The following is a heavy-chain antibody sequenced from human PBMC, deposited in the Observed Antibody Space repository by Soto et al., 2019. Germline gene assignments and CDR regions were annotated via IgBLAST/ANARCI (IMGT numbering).Heavy chain of an antibody. V-gene: IGHV1-18*01. J-gene: IGHJ6*02. CDR2: ISGYNGDT. CDR3: AKNGQPPYYYYGMDV. Sequence: ASVKVSCKASGYTFSRYGISWVLQAPGQGLEWMGWISGYNGDTKYAQKVQGRVTMTIDTPTYTAYMELRSLTSDDTAIYYCAKNGQPPYYYYGMDVWGQGTTVTVSS. CDR1: GYTFSRYG. D-gene: IGHD2-8*01.